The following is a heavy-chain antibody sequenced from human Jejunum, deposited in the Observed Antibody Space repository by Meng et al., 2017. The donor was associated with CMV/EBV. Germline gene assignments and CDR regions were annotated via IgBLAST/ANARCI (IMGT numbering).Heavy chain of an antibody. CDR2: INFSGNT. CDR3: GRGDAYFPET. V-gene: IGHV4-34*01. Sequence: LSLTCAVHGGSHSGYLWAYLRLHRGKGLEWIGEINFSGNTYYNPSLESRLTMSLDTSKNQFTLELSSVTAADTAVYYCGRGDAYFPETWGQGILVTVSS. J-gene: IGHJ5*02. CDR1: GGSHSGYL. D-gene: IGHD1-14*01.